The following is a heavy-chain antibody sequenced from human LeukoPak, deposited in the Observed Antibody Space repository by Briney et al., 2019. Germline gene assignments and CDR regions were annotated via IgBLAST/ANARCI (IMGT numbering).Heavy chain of an antibody. J-gene: IGHJ4*02. V-gene: IGHV4-34*01. D-gene: IGHD3-22*01. Sequence: SETLSLTCAVYGGSFSGYYWSWIRQPPGKGLEWIGEINHSGSTNYNPSLKSRVTISVDTSKNQFSLKLSSVTAADTAVYYCAXFQRNYYDSSGYYLDYWGQGTLVTVSS. CDR1: GGSFSGYY. CDR3: AXFQRNYYDSSGYYLDY. CDR2: INHSGST.